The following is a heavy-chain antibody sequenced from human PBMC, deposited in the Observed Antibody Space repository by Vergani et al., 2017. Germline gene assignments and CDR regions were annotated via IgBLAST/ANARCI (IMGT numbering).Heavy chain of an antibody. Sequence: QVQLVQSGAEVKKPGASVKVSCKASGYTFTGYYMHWVRQAPGQGLEWMGWINPNSGGTNYAQKFQGRVTMTRDTSISTAYMELSRLRSDDTAVYYCARRRPEYSYGMIFLDCWSQGTLITVYS. V-gene: IGHV1-2*02. CDR2: INPNSGGT. CDR3: ARRRPEYSYGMIFLDC. J-gene: IGHJ4*02. CDR1: GYTFTGYY. D-gene: IGHD5-18*01.